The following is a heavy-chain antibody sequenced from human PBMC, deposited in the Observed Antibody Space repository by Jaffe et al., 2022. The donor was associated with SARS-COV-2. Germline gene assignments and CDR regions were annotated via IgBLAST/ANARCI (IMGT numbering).Heavy chain of an antibody. CDR1: GGSISSSSYY. D-gene: IGHD3-22*01. CDR3: ARRTWNYYDSSYDY. V-gene: IGHV4-39*01. Sequence: QLQLQESGPGLVKPSETLSLTCTVSGGSISSSSYYWGWIRQPPGKGLEWIGSIYYSGSTYYNPSLKSRVTISVDTSKNQFSLKLSSVTAADTAVYYCARRTWNYYDSSYDYWGQGTLVTVSS. CDR2: IYYSGST. J-gene: IGHJ4*02.